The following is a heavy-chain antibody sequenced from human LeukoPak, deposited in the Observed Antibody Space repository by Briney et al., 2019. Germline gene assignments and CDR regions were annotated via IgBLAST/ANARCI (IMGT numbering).Heavy chain of an antibody. CDR1: GFTFSSYS. J-gene: IGHJ4*02. CDR2: ISSSSSYI. D-gene: IGHD3-22*01. V-gene: IGHV3-21*01. CDR3: ASRSYDSSGYYYGEFDY. Sequence: GGSLRLSCAASGFTFSSYSMNWVRQAPGKGLEWVSSISSSSSYIYYADSVKGRFTISRDNAKNSLYLQMNSLRAEDTAAYYCASRSYDSSGYYYGEFDYWGQGTLVTVSS.